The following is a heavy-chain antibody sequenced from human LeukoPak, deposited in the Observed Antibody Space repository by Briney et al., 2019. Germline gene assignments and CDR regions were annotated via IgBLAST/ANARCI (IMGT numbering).Heavy chain of an antibody. CDR2: IYYSGST. D-gene: IGHD3-10*01. J-gene: IGHJ4*02. Sequence: PSETLSLTCTVSGGSISVYYWSWMRQTLGKGLEWIGYIYYSGSTNYNPSLKSRVTISVDTSKNQFSLKLSSVTAADTAIYYCARDAVVRGVITGTDYWGQGTLVTVSS. CDR3: ARDAVVRGVITGTDY. V-gene: IGHV4-59*01. CDR1: GGSISVYY.